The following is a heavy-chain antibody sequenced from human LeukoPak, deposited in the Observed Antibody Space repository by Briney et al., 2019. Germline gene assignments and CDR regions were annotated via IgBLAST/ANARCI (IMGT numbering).Heavy chain of an antibody. Sequence: GGSLRLSCAASGFKFSDYHMSWIRQAPEKGVERVSYISSSGSTIYYADSVKGRFTISRDNAKNSLYLQMNSLRAEDTAVYYCARERAGRYDYVWGSYRAWGAFDIWGQGTMVTVSS. CDR1: GFKFSDYH. D-gene: IGHD3-16*02. V-gene: IGHV3-11*01. J-gene: IGHJ3*02. CDR3: ARERAGRYDYVWGSYRAWGAFDI. CDR2: ISSSGSTI.